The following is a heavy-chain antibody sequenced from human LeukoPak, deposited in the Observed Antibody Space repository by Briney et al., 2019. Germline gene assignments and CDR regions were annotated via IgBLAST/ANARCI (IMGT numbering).Heavy chain of an antibody. Sequence: DPSETLSLTRAVYGGSFSGYYWSWIRQPPGKGLEWIGEINHSGSTNYNPSLKSRVTISVDTSKNHFSLKLSSVTAADTAVYYCARVWYSSYFDYWGQGTLVTVSS. D-gene: IGHD6-19*01. CDR2: INHSGST. CDR3: ARVWYSSYFDY. CDR1: GGSFSGYY. V-gene: IGHV4-34*01. J-gene: IGHJ4*02.